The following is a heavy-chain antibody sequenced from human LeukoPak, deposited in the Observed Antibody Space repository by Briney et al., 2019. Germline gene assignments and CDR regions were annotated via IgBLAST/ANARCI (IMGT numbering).Heavy chain of an antibody. V-gene: IGHV3-7*01. CDR2: IKLDGSEK. CDR1: GFTFSSYW. CDR3: ARDFFAFGGVIALLDY. Sequence: GGSLRLSCAASGFTFSSYWMSWVRQAPGKGLEWVANIKLDGSEKYYVDSVKGRFTISRDNAKKSLYLQMNSLRDEDTALYYCARDFFAFGGVIALLDYWGQGTLVTVSS. J-gene: IGHJ4*02. D-gene: IGHD3-16*02.